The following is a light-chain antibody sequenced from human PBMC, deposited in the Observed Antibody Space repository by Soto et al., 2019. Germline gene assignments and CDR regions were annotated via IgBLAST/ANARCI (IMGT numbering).Light chain of an antibody. V-gene: IGLV1-51*01. CDR3: ATWDSSLSGVA. Sequence: QSVLTQPPSVSAAPGQKVTISCSGSGSNIGNNYVSWYQQLPGTAPKLLIYDNNKRPSGIPDRFSGSKSGTSATLGITGLQTGDEADYYCATWDSSLSGVAFGGGTKLTVL. J-gene: IGLJ2*01. CDR2: DNN. CDR1: GSNIGNNY.